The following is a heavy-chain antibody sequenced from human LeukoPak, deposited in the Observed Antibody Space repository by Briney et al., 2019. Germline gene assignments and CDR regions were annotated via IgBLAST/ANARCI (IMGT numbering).Heavy chain of an antibody. J-gene: IGHJ4*02. V-gene: IGHV4-59*01. CDR3: ARGMITFGGVIVRFPFDY. Sequence: SETLSLTCTVSGGSISSYYWSWIRQPPGKGLEWIGYIYYSGSTNYNPSLKSRVTISVDTSKNQFSLKLSSVTAADTAVYYCARGMITFGGVIVRFPFDYWGQGTLVTVSS. CDR2: IYYSGST. D-gene: IGHD3-16*02. CDR1: GGSISSYY.